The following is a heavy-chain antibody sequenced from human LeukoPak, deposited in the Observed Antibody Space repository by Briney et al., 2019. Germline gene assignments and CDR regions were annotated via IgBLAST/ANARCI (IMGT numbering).Heavy chain of an antibody. J-gene: IGHJ4*02. Sequence: GGSLRLSCAASGFTFSSYAMSWVRQAPGKGLEWVGRIKSKTDGGTTDYAAPVKGRFTISRDDSKNTLYLQMNSLKTEDTAVYYCTTRWLGPGVLFDYWGQGTLVTVSS. CDR1: GFTFSSYA. CDR3: TTRWLGPGVLFDY. V-gene: IGHV3-15*01. CDR2: IKSKTDGGTT. D-gene: IGHD6-19*01.